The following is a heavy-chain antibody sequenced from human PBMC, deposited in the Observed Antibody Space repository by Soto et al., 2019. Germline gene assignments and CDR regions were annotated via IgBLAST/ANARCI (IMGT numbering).Heavy chain of an antibody. CDR3: AIFFFQAEDGIRSVRSVSAFLLNRSSDL. V-gene: IGHV3-23*01. CDR2: ISGSGSIT. D-gene: IGHD3-10*02. Sequence: EKRLEWVSSISGSGSITYYTASVKGRFTISRDNSKNTLYLQMDCLTVEDAALYYCAIFFFQAEDGIRSVRSVSAFLLNRSSDL. J-gene: IGHJ2*01.